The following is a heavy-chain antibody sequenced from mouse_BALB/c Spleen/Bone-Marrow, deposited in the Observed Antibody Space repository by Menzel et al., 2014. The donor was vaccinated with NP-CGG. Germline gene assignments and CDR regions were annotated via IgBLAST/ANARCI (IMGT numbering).Heavy chain of an antibody. Sequence: VQLQQSGPELVKPGASVKISCKASGYSFTSYYIHWVKQRPGQGLEWIGWIFPGSGNTKYNEKFKGKATLTADTSSSTAYMQLSSLTSEDSAVYFCASVYDYGRGYAMDYWGQGTSVTVSS. J-gene: IGHJ4*01. CDR2: IFPGSGNT. V-gene: IGHV1-66*01. CDR3: ASVYDYGRGYAMDY. CDR1: GYSFTSYY. D-gene: IGHD2-4*01.